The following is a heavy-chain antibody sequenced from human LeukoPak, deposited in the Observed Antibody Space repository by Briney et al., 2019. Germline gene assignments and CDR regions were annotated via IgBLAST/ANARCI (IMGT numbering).Heavy chain of an antibody. CDR1: GFTFSSYA. Sequence: PGGSLRLSCAASGFTFSSYAMHWVRQAPGKGLEWVALISNDGINKYYADSVKGRFTISRDNSKPTLYLQMNGLRGEETAVYYCARDGGYSYGHRIDYWGQGTLVTVSS. D-gene: IGHD5-12*01. V-gene: IGHV3-30-3*01. CDR2: ISNDGINK. J-gene: IGHJ4*02. CDR3: ARDGGYSYGHRIDY.